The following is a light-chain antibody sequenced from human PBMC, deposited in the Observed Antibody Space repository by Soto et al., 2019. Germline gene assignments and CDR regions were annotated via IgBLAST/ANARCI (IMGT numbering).Light chain of an antibody. Sequence: QSALTQPPSASGTPGEAVTYSCSGSSSNIGSNTVNWYQQLPGTAPKLLIYSNNQRPSGVPDRFSGSKSGTSASLAISGLQSEDEADYYCAAWDDSLNGYVFGTGTKVTVL. V-gene: IGLV1-44*01. CDR3: AAWDDSLNGYV. J-gene: IGLJ1*01. CDR2: SNN. CDR1: SSNIGSNT.